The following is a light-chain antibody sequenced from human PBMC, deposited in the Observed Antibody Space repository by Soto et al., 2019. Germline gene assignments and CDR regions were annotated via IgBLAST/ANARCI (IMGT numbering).Light chain of an antibody. V-gene: IGKV1-12*01. CDR3: QQANSFPLT. CDR2: AAS. CDR1: QGITNW. Sequence: DIQMTQSPSSVSASVGDRVTITCRASQGITNWVAWYQQKPGKAPQLLIYAASGLPSGVPSRLSGSGSGTDFTLSISSLQPEDFATYYCQQANSFPLTFCGGTKVEIK. J-gene: IGKJ4*01.